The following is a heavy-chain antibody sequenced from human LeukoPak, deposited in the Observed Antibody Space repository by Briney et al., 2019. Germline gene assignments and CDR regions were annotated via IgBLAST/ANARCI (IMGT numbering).Heavy chain of an antibody. D-gene: IGHD3-16*01. CDR2: IVVGSGNT. CDR1: GFTFATFV. V-gene: IGHV1-58*02. CDR3: AADWGASGGAL. Sequence: TSVKLSSKLSGFTFATFVIQWVRQPRGQRREWIGWIVVGSGNTNYAQNFQERVTITRDMSTSTCYMELSSLRSEDTAVYYCAADWGASGGALWGQGTLVTVSS. J-gene: IGHJ4*02.